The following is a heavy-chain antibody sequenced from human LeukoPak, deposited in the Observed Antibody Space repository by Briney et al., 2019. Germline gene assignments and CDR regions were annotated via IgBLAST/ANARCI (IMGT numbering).Heavy chain of an antibody. J-gene: IGHJ4*02. CDR1: GFTFISYA. Sequence: PGGSLRLSCAASGFTFISYAMSWVRQAPGKGLEWVSAISGSGGSTYYADSVKGRFTISRDNSRDSSKNTLYLQMNSLRAEDTAVYYCARVGYYDSSGYYYSFHYWGQGTLVTVSS. V-gene: IGHV3-23*01. CDR3: ARVGYYDSSGYYYSFHY. CDR2: ISGSGGST. D-gene: IGHD3-22*01.